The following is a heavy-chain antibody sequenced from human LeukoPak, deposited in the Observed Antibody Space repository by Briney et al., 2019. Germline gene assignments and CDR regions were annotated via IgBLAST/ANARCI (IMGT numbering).Heavy chain of an antibody. CDR2: ISGDGSGT. CDR3: AAQNPPGSGYYDTYNWFDP. CDR1: GFTFDDYV. D-gene: IGHD5-12*01. J-gene: IGHJ5*02. V-gene: IGHV3-43*02. Sequence: GGSLRLSCTASGFTFDDYVMHWVRQAPGKGLEWVSLISGDGSGTYYADSVKGRFTISRDNSKNSLFLHMSGLRAEDTALYYCAAQNPPGSGYYDTYNWFDPWGQGTLVTVAS.